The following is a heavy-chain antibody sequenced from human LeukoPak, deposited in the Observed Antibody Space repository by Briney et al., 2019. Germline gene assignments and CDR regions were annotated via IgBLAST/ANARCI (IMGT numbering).Heavy chain of an antibody. CDR2: INPNSGGT. D-gene: IGHD3-10*01. Sequence: RASVKVSCKASGYTFTGYYMHWVRQAPGQGLEWMGWINPNSGGTNYAQKFQGRVTMTRDTSISTAYMELSRLRSDDTAVYYCARATTMVRGVISYWGQGTLVTVSS. CDR3: ARATTMVRGVISY. CDR1: GYTFTGYY. J-gene: IGHJ4*02. V-gene: IGHV1-2*02.